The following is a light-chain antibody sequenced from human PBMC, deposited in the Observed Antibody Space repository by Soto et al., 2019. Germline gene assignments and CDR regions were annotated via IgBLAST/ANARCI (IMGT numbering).Light chain of an antibody. CDR1: SSNIGAGYD. CDR3: QSYDSSLSVV. J-gene: IGLJ2*01. Sequence: QSVLTQPPSVSGAPGQRVTISCTGSSSNIGAGYDVHWYQQLPGTAPKILIYGNSNRPSGVPDRFSGSKSGTSASLALTGLQAEDEADYYCQSYDSSLSVVFGGGTKLTVL. CDR2: GNS. V-gene: IGLV1-40*01.